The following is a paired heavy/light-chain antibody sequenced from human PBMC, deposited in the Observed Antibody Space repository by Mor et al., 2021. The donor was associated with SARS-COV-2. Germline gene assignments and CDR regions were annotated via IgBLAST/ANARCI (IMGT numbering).Light chain of an antibody. J-gene: IGLJ2*01. Sequence: QLVLTQSPSASASLGASVKLTCTLSSGHSSNAIAWHQQQPGKGPRYLMKLNSDGSHIKGDGIADRFSGSSSGAERYLTISSLQSEDEADYYCQSWGTGIQVFGGGTTLTVL. V-gene: IGLV4-69*01. CDR3: QSWGTGIQV. CDR1: SGHSSNA. CDR2: LNSDGSH.
Heavy chain of an antibody. CDR3: AKGVAVVSYMDV. V-gene: IGHV3-23*01. CDR2: ISGNGGYT. D-gene: IGHD3-3*01. J-gene: IGHJ6*03. Sequence: EVYLLESGGGLVQPGGSLRLSCAASGFTFSSNAMTWVRQAPRKGLEWVSSISGNGGYTYYADSVKGRFTISRDNSKNTVYLQMNSLRVEDTAVYYCAKGVAVVSYMDVWGQGTTVTVSS. CDR1: GFTFSSNA.